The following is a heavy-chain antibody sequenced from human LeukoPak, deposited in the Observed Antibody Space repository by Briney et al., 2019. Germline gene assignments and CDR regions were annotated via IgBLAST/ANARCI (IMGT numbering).Heavy chain of an antibody. CDR3: AKGMSDGSYSPLSS. V-gene: IGHV3-23*01. J-gene: IGHJ4*02. D-gene: IGHD2-15*01. CDR1: GFTFSSYA. Sequence: PGGSLRLSCAASGFTFSSYAMTWVRQAPRKGLEWVSTISVNRGGPTYYADSVKGRFTVSRDNSKNTLYLQINDPRAEDTAVYYCAKGMSDGSYSPLSSWGQGTPVTVSS. CDR2: ISVNRGGPT.